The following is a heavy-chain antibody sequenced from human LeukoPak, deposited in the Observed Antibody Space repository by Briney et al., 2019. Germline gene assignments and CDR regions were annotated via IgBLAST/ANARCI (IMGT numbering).Heavy chain of an antibody. J-gene: IGHJ4*02. V-gene: IGHV1-69*13. D-gene: IGHD4-23*01. CDR3: ARGWLAETTVVTPYNY. Sequence: GASVKVSCKASGGTFSSNAISWVRQAPGQGLEWMGGIIPIFGTPNYAQKFQGRVTITADESTNTAYMELSSLRSEDTAVFYCARGWLAETTVVTPYNYWGQGTLVIVSS. CDR2: IIPIFGTP. CDR1: GGTFSSNA.